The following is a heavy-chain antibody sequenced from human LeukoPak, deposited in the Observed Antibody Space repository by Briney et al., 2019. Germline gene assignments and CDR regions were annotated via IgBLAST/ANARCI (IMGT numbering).Heavy chain of an antibody. D-gene: IGHD3-10*01. CDR3: ARAKEAVVRGLRYYYYMDV. J-gene: IGHJ6*03. V-gene: IGHV3-7*03. CDR2: IKQDGNEK. CDR1: GFNFNNYW. Sequence: GGSLRLSCAASGFNFNNYWMTWVRQAPGKGLEWVANIKQDGNEKYYVDSVKGRFTISRDNAKNSLYLQMNSLRAEDTALYHCARAKEAVVRGLRYYYYMDVWGKGTTVTISS.